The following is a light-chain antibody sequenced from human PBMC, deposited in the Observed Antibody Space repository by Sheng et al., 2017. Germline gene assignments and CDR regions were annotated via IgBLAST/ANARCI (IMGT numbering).Light chain of an antibody. J-gene: IGKJ1*01. CDR3: QQYNTYSRT. Sequence: DIHMTQSPSSLSASVGDRVTITCRASRGIYNSLAWYQQKPGKSPKLLLHAASKLETGVPSRFSGSGSGTDYTLTISGLQPEDFATYYCQQYNTYSRTFGQGTKVEIK. CDR2: AAS. V-gene: IGKV1-NL1*01. CDR1: RGIYNS.